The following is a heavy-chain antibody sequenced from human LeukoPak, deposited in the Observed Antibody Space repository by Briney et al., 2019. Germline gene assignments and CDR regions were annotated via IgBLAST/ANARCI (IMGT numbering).Heavy chain of an antibody. CDR2: MNPNSGNT. CDR3: ARALVGFGESTLTL. D-gene: IGHD3-10*01. V-gene: IGHV1-8*01. CDR1: GYTFTSYD. J-gene: IGHJ4*02. Sequence: GASVKVSCKASGYTFTSYDINWVRQATGQGLEWMGWMNPNSGNTGYAQKFQGRVTMTRNTSISTAYMELSSLRSEDTAVYYCARALVGFGESTLTLWGQGTLVTVSS.